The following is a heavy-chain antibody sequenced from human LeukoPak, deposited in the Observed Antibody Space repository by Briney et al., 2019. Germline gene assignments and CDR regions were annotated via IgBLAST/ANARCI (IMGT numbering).Heavy chain of an antibody. CDR3: AREGYGSGDRYFDY. CDR2: IYYSGST. J-gene: IGHJ4*02. CDR1: GGSISRSRYY. Sequence: SETLSLTCTASGGSISRSRYYWGWIRQPPGKGLEWIGSIYYSGSTYYNPSLKSRVTTSVDTSKNQFSLKLSSVTAADTAVYYCAREGYGSGDRYFDYWGQGTLVTVSS. V-gene: IGHV4-39*07. D-gene: IGHD3-10*01.